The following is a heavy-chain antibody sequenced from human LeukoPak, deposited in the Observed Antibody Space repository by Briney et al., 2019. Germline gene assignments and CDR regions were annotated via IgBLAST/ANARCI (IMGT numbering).Heavy chain of an antibody. CDR2: IYHSGST. Sequence: PSETLSLTCTVSGYSISSGYYWGWIRQPPGKGLEWIGSIYHSGSTYYNPSLKSRVTISVDTSKNQFSLKLSSVTAADTAVYYCARGDYSSSSPLGYWGQGTLVTVSS. CDR3: ARGDYSSSSPLGY. J-gene: IGHJ4*02. CDR1: GYSISSGYY. V-gene: IGHV4-38-2*02. D-gene: IGHD6-6*01.